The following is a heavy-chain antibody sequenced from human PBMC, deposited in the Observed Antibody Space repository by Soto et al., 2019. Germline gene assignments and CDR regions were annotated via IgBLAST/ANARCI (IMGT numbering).Heavy chain of an antibody. CDR3: AMLGGWSGGSSGMDV. J-gene: IGHJ6*02. V-gene: IGHV3-72*01. CDR2: IRRKANSYTT. CDR1: GLIFSAYQ. Sequence: EVQLVESGGGLVQPGGSLRLSCAAFGLIFSAYQLAWVRRAQGKGLGWVGRIRRKANSYTTEYAASVKGRFTISRDDSKNSLYLQMNSLKSEDTAVYYCAMLGGWSGGSSGMDVWGQGTTVTVSS. D-gene: IGHD6-19*01.